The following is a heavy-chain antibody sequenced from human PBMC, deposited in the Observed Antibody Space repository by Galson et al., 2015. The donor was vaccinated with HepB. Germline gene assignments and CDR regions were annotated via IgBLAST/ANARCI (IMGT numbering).Heavy chain of an antibody. J-gene: IGHJ4*02. CDR3: AKDYYGSGSRLDY. CDR2: ISYDGSNK. Sequence: SLRLSCAASGFTFSSYGMHWVRQAPGKGLEWVAVISYDGSNKYYADSVKGRFTISRDNSKNTLYLQMNSLRAEDTAVYYCAKDYYGSGSRLDYWGQGTLVTVSS. CDR1: GFTFSSYG. D-gene: IGHD3-10*01. V-gene: IGHV3-30*18.